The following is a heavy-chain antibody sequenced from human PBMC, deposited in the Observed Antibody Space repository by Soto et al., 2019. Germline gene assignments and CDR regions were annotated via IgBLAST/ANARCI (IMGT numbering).Heavy chain of an antibody. D-gene: IGHD1-26*01. CDR1: GFTFSSYN. Sequence: EVQLVESGGGLVKPGGSLRLSCAASGFTFSSYNMNWVRQAPGKGLEWVSSISSSSSYIYYADSVKGRFTISRDNAKNSLYLQMNSLRAEETSVYYCARVFRWEQYYFVYWGQGTLVTVSS. CDR3: ARVFRWEQYYFVY. CDR2: ISSSSSYI. J-gene: IGHJ4*02. V-gene: IGHV3-21*01.